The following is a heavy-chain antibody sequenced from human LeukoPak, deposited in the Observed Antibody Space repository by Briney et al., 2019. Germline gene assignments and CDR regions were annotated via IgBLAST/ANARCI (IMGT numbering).Heavy chain of an antibody. V-gene: IGHV1-2*02. Sequence: ASVKVSCRASGYXFTGYYLHWVRQAPGQGLDWMGWINPNSGGTTYAQNFKGRVTVTWDTSISTAYMELSRLRSDDTAVYYCAREWELLRKYLYHWGQGTLVTVSS. CDR1: GYXFTGYY. CDR2: INPNSGGT. D-gene: IGHD1-26*01. J-gene: IGHJ1*01. CDR3: AREWELLRKYLYH.